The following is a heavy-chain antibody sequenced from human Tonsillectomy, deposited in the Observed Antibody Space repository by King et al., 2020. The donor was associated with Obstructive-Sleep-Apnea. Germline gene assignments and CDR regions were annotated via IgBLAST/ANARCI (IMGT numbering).Heavy chain of an antibody. J-gene: IGHJ6*02. V-gene: IGHV1-2*04. Sequence: QLVESGAEVKKPGASVNVSCDSSGYTFTGYYIHWVRQAPGQGLEWMGWINFNSGGTNYAQEFHGWVTMTRDTSISTAYMELSRLRSDDTAVYYCARGNNYAMDVWGQGTTVTVSS. D-gene: IGHD2/OR15-2a*01. CDR3: ARGNNYAMDV. CDR1: GYTFTGYY. CDR2: INFNSGGT.